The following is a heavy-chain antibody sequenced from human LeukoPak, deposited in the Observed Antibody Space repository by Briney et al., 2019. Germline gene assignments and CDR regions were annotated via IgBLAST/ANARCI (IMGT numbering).Heavy chain of an antibody. CDR1: GFTFNSYS. CDR2: IRSSSTTI. Sequence: GGSLRLSCAASGFTFNSYSMNWVRQAPGKGLEWVSYIRSSSTTIYYADSVKGRFTISRDNATNSPYLQMTSLRAEDTAVYYCARGRGKYYYDSSGYYFDYWGQGTLVTVCS. CDR3: ARGRGKYYYDSSGYYFDY. D-gene: IGHD3-22*01. V-gene: IGHV3-48*04. J-gene: IGHJ4*02.